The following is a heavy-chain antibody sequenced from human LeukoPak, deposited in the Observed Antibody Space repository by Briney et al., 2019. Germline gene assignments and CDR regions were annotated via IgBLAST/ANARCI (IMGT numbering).Heavy chain of an antibody. J-gene: IGHJ4*02. CDR3: AKDQGFYYDSSGYLGFDY. V-gene: IGHV3-23*01. D-gene: IGHD3-22*01. CDR1: GFTFSTYT. CDR2: ISGSGGNT. Sequence: HPGGSLRLSCAASGFTFSTYTMSWVRQTPGKGLEWVSAISGSGGNTYYADSVKGRFTISRDHSKNTLYLQMNSLRAEDTALYYCAKDQGFYYDSSGYLGFDYWGQGALVTVSS.